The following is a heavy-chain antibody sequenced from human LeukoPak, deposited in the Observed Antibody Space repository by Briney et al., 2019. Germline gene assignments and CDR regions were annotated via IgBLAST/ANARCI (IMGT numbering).Heavy chain of an antibody. J-gene: IGHJ4*02. CDR2: IRYDGSNK. CDR3: AKDGYYDSSGYTEFDY. Sequence: GGSLRLSCAASGFTFSSYGMHWVRQAPGKGLEWVAFIRYDGSNKYYADSVKGRFTISRDNSKNTLYLQMNSLRAEDTAVYYSAKDGYYDSSGYTEFDYWGQGTLVTVSS. D-gene: IGHD3-22*01. CDR1: GFTFSSYG. V-gene: IGHV3-30*02.